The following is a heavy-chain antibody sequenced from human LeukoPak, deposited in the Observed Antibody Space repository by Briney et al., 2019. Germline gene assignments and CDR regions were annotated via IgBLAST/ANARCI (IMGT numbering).Heavy chain of an antibody. J-gene: IGHJ4*02. Sequence: GGSLRLSCAASGFTFSRSAMNWGRQAPGKGLPWVANIKQDGSEKYYVDSVKGRFTISRDNAKNSLYLQMNSLRAEDTAVYYCTRGRDNIAAAGTIYWGQGTLVTVSS. CDR2: IKQDGSEK. D-gene: IGHD6-13*01. CDR3: TRGRDNIAAAGTIY. CDR1: GFTFSRSA. V-gene: IGHV3-7*01.